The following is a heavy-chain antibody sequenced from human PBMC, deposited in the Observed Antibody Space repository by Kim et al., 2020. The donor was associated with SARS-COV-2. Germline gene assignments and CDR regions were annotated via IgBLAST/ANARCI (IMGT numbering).Heavy chain of an antibody. J-gene: IGHJ4*02. CDR1: GYTFTSYG. D-gene: IGHD1-7*01. V-gene: IGHV1-18*01. CDR2: ISAYNGNT. Sequence: ASVKVSCKASGYTFTSYGISWVRQAPGQGLEWMGWISAYNGNTNYAQKLQGRVTMTTDTSTSTAYMELRSLRSDDTAVYYCARSKAGITGTTGDFDYWGQGTLVTVSS. CDR3: ARSKAGITGTTGDFDY.